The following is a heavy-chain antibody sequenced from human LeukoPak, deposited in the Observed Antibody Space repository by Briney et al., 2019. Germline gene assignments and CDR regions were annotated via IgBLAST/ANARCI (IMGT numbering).Heavy chain of an antibody. J-gene: IGHJ4*02. D-gene: IGHD1-1*01. V-gene: IGHV4-39*07. CDR2: IYYSGST. CDR1: GGSISSSSYY. Sequence: SETLSLTCTVSGGSISSSSYYWGWIRQPPGKGLEWIGSIYYSGSTYYNPSLKSRVTISVDTSKNQFSLKLSSVTAADTAVYYCARDDGTTGGDYWGQGTLVTVSS. CDR3: ARDDGTTGGDY.